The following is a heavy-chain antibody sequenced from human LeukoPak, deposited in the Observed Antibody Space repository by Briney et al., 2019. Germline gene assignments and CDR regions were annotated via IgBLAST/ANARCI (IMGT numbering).Heavy chain of an antibody. Sequence: SVKVSCKASGGTFSSYAISWVRQAPGQGLEWMGGIIPIFGTANYAQKFQGRVTITADKSTSTAYMELSSLRSDDTAVYYCARPGSGSYPKGWFDPWGQGTLVTVSS. D-gene: IGHD3-10*01. CDR3: ARPGSGSYPKGWFDP. CDR1: GGTFSSYA. V-gene: IGHV1-69*06. J-gene: IGHJ5*02. CDR2: IIPIFGTA.